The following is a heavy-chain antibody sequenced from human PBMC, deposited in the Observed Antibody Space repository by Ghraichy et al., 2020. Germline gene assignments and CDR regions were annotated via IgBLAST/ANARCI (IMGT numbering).Heavy chain of an antibody. D-gene: IGHD2-15*01. J-gene: IGHJ4*02. V-gene: IGHV3-23*01. CDR1: GFTLSSYA. CDR2: ISGSGGST. CDR3: AKAQDIVVLVSALDY. Sequence: GESLNISCAASGFTLSSYAMSWVRQAPGKGLEWVSVISGSGGSTYYADSVKGRFTISRDNSKNTLYLQMNSLRAEDTAVYYCAKAQDIVVLVSALDYWGKGTLVTVSS.